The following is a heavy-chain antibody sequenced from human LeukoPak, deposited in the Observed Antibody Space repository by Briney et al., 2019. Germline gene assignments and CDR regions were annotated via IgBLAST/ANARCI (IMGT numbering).Heavy chain of an antibody. CDR2: ISDSGSST. J-gene: IGHJ3*02. CDR1: GFTFTSYA. D-gene: IGHD6-13*01. Sequence: SGGSLRLSCAASGFTFTSYAMSWVRQAPGKGLEWVSGISDSGSSTYYTDSVKGRFTISRDNSKNTLYLQMNSLRGEDTAIYYCAKVQSTSWYEGSFDIWGQGTMVTVSS. CDR3: AKVQSTSWYEGSFDI. V-gene: IGHV3-23*01.